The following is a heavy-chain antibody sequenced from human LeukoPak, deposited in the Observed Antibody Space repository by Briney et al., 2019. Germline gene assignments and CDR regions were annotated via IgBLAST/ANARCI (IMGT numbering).Heavy chain of an antibody. Sequence: GGSPRLSCSASGFPFSSYAMHWVRQAPGKGLEWVSYISVSGSAIYYADSVKGRFTISRDNAKSSLYLQMNSLRTEDTAIYFCARDPRGFCTSTSCYAGFDFWGQGTLVTVSS. CDR3: ARDPRGFCTSTSCYAGFDF. CDR1: GFPFSSYA. J-gene: IGHJ4*02. CDR2: ISVSGSAI. D-gene: IGHD2-2*01. V-gene: IGHV3-48*03.